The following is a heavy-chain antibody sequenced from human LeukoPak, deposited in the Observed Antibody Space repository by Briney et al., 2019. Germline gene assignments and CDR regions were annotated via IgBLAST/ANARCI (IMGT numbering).Heavy chain of an antibody. CDR3: ASPSIAAAGTFDY. D-gene: IGHD6-13*01. J-gene: IGHJ4*02. CDR2: IIPIFGTA. V-gene: IGHV1-69*13. CDR1: GGTFSSYA. Sequence: ASVKVSCKASGGTFSSYAISWVRQAPGQGLEWMGGIIPIFGTANYAQKFQGRVTITADESTSTAYMELSSLRSEDTAVYYCASPSIAAAGTFDYWGQGTLVTVSS.